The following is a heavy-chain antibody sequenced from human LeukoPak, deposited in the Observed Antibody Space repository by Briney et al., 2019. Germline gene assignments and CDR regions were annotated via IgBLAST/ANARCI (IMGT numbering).Heavy chain of an antibody. J-gene: IGHJ4*02. Sequence: GGSLRLSCAASGFTFSSYAMHWVRQAPGKGLEWVSHISSISDTIKYVDSVKGRFTISRDNDKNSVYLQMNSLRAEDTAVYYCAREWDFWGQGTLVTVSS. CDR3: AREWDF. CDR1: GFTFSSYA. CDR2: ISSISDTI. V-gene: IGHV3-48*01.